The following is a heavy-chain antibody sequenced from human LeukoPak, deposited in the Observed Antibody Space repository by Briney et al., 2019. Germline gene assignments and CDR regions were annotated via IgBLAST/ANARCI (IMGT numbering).Heavy chain of an antibody. CDR1: GYTLTGHY. D-gene: IGHD3-3*01. CDR3: AGRCDFWSGYYLALVDSFDI. V-gene: IGHV1-2*07. CDR2: INPKSGGT. Sequence: SANVSCKASGYTLTGHYLHWVPQVPGLGLEWMGWINPKSGGTKYGHTFKGRFPIKGDISITTFYMELGLLPSHAPAVFILAGRCDFWSGYYLALVDSFDIWGPGTMVIVSS. J-gene: IGHJ3*02.